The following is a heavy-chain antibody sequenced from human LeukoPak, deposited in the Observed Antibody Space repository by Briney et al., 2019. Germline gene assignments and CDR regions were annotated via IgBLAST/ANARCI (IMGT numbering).Heavy chain of an antibody. CDR3: ARGFGKAAANVFGGYTMDV. J-gene: IGHJ6*02. CDR1: GFTVDSKY. D-gene: IGHD6-13*01. Sequence: GGSLRLSCAASGFTVDSKYTSWVRQAPGKGLEWVSLIYTGGSTYYADSVRGRFTISRDNSKNTLYLLMNSLRPEDTAVYYCARGFGKAAANVFGGYTMDVWGQGTTVTVSS. V-gene: IGHV3-66*02. CDR2: IYTGGST.